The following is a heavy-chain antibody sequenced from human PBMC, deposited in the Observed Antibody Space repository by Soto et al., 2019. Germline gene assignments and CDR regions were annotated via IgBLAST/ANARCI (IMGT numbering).Heavy chain of an antibody. Sequence: SVKVSCKAPGGTFSSYAISWVRQAPGQGLEWMGGIIPIFGTANYAQKFQGRVTITADESTSTAYMELSSLRSEDTAVYYCARARAYSPPVVGIYGMDVWGQGTTVTVSS. J-gene: IGHJ6*02. CDR3: ARARAYSPPVVGIYGMDV. V-gene: IGHV1-69*13. CDR2: IIPIFGTA. D-gene: IGHD2-15*01. CDR1: GGTFSSYA.